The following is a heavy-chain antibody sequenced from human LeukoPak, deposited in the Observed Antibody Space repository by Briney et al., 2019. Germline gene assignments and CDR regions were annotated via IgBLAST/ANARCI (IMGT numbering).Heavy chain of an antibody. D-gene: IGHD4-11*01. J-gene: IGHJ5*02. CDR2: IYYSGST. CDR3: ARKFDYIMTSGRDWFDP. CDR1: GGSISSSSYY. V-gene: IGHV4-39*07. Sequence: SETLSLTCTVSGGSISSSSYYWGWIRQPPGKGLEWIGSIYYSGSTYYNPSLKSRVTISVDTSKNQFSLKLSSVTAADTAVYYCARKFDYIMTSGRDWFDPWGQGTLVTVSS.